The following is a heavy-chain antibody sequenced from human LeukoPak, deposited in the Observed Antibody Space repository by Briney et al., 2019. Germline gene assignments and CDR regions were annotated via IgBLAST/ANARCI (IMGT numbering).Heavy chain of an antibody. Sequence: GGSLRLSCAASGFTFSSYAMHWVRQAPGKGLEWVAVISYDGSNKYYADSVKGRFTISRDKSKNTLYLQMNSLRAEDTAVYYCSGYWDDYWGQGTLVTVSS. D-gene: IGHD3-22*01. J-gene: IGHJ4*02. V-gene: IGHV3-30-3*01. CDR1: GFTFSSYA. CDR3: SGYWDDY. CDR2: ISYDGSNK.